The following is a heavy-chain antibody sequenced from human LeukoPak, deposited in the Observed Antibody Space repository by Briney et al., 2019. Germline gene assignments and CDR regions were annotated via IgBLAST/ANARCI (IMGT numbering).Heavy chain of an antibody. CDR2: ISWEGDTT. J-gene: IGHJ4*02. Sequence: GGSLRLSCAASVFTFDDYAMHWVRQAPGKGLEWVSLISWEGDTTYYADSVRGRFTISRDNSKNSLYLQMNSLTADDTAFYYCTRDTDYGSATNYFDHWGQGTLVSVSS. CDR3: TRDTDYGSATNYFDH. D-gene: IGHD3-10*01. V-gene: IGHV3-43D*04. CDR1: VFTFDDYA.